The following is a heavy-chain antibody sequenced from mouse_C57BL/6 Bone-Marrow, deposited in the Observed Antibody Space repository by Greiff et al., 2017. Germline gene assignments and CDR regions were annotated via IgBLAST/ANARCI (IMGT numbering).Heavy chain of an antibody. Sequence: VQLQQSGAELVRPGASVKLSCTASGFNIKDYYMHWVQQRPEQGLAWIGRIDPEDGDTEYAPKFPGKATMTADTSSNTAYLQLSSLTSEDTAVYYCTTYPSYYYGSRGFAYWGQGTLVTVSA. D-gene: IGHD1-1*01. CDR1: GFNIKDYY. CDR2: IDPEDGDT. V-gene: IGHV14-1*01. J-gene: IGHJ3*01. CDR3: TTYPSYYYGSRGFAY.